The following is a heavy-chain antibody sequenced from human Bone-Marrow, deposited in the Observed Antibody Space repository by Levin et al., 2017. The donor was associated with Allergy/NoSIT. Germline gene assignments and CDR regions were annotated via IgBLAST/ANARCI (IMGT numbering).Heavy chain of an antibody. J-gene: IGHJ3*02. Sequence: SQTLSLTCTVSGGSISSSSYYWGWIRQPPGKGLEWIGSIYYSGSTYYNPSLKSRVTISVDTSKNQFSLKLSSVTAADTAVYYCARWRELTKHDAFDIWGQGTMVTVSS. CDR3: ARWRELTKHDAFDI. V-gene: IGHV4-39*01. CDR2: IYYSGST. D-gene: IGHD1-26*01. CDR1: GGSISSSSYY.